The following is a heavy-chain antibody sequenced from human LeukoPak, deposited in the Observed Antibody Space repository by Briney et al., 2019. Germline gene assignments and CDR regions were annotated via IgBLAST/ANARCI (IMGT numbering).Heavy chain of an antibody. V-gene: IGHV3-21*01. CDR2: ISSSSTYI. J-gene: IGHJ4*02. CDR3: ARDGVVVTAIPSGLYDY. D-gene: IGHD2-21*02. CDR1: GFTFSNYA. Sequence: GGSLRLSCAASGFTFSNYAMNWVRQAPGKGLEWVSSISSSSTYIYYADSVKGRFTISRDNAKNSLYLQMNSLRAEDTALYYCARDGVVVTAIPSGLYDYWGQGTLVTVSS.